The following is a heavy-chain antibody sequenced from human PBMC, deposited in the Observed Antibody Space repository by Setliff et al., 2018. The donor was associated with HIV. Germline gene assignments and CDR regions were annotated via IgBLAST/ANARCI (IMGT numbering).Heavy chain of an antibody. D-gene: IGHD1-7*01. J-gene: IGHJ4*02. Sequence: EASVKVSCKASGFTFTDYYMHWVQQAPGKGLEWMGRVDPEDGETIYAEKFQGRVTITADTSTDTAYMELSSLRSEDTAVYYCATDHITGTSLDHWGQGTLVTVSS. CDR3: ATDHITGTSLDH. V-gene: IGHV1-69-2*01. CDR1: GFTFTDYY. CDR2: VDPEDGET.